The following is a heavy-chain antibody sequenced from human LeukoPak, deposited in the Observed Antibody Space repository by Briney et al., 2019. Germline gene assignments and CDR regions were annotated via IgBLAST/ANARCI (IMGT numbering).Heavy chain of an antibody. CDR1: GGSISSYY. Sequence: SETLSLTCTVSGGSISSYYWSWIRQPAGKGLEWIGRIYTSGSTNYNPSLKSRVTISVDTSKNQFSLKLSSVTAADTAVYYCARGGVVPVDNWFDPWGQGTLVTVSS. CDR3: ARGGVVPVDNWFDP. V-gene: IGHV4-4*07. CDR2: IYTSGST. J-gene: IGHJ5*02. D-gene: IGHD2-2*01.